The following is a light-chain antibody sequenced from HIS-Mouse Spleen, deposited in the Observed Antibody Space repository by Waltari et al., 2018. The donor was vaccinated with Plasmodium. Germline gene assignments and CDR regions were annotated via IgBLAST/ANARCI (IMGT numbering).Light chain of an antibody. V-gene: IGLV3-1*01. J-gene: IGLJ2*01. Sequence: SYELTQPPSVSVSPGQTASITCSGDKLGYKYACWYQQKPGQSPVLGIYQDSKRPTGIQERVSCTNAGNTATLTIGGTKAMDEANYYYQAWDNSTVIFGGGTKLTVL. CDR1: KLGYKY. CDR3: QAWDNSTVI. CDR2: QDS.